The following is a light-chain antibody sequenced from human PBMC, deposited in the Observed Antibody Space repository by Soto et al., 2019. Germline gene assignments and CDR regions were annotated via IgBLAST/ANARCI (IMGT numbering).Light chain of an antibody. CDR2: EGS. J-gene: IGLJ2*01. Sequence: ALTQPASVSGSPGQSITISCTGTSSDVGSYNLVSWYQQHPGKAPKLMIYEGSKRPSGVSNRFSGSKSGNTASLTISGLQAEDEADYYCCSYAGSSTHVVFGGGTKLTVL. CDR3: CSYAGSSTHVV. V-gene: IGLV2-23*01. CDR1: SSDVGSYNL.